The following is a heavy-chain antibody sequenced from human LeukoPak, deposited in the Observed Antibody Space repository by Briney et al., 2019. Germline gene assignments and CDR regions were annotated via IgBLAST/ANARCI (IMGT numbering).Heavy chain of an antibody. V-gene: IGHV3-21*01. CDR1: GLTFSTYT. CDR2: ISSSTSYI. CDR3: ARGQNYFDY. J-gene: IGHJ4*02. Sequence: GGSLRLSCADSGLTFSTYTMNWGRQAPGKGLEWVSSISSSTSYISYADSVKGRFTISRDNAKNSLYLQMNSLRAEDTAVYYCARGQNYFDYWGQGTLVTVSS.